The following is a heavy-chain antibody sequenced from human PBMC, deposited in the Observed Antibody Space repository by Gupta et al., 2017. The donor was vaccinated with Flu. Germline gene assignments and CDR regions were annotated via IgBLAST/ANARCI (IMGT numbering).Heavy chain of an antibody. Sequence: LQLQASCPVLVTPSETLSLSCTVSDGSISSASHYWAWIRQSPGKGLEWIGSIYYSGSTFYHRSHRSRVTISVDTSKNLFSLNLRAVTDEETDVYHCERLNNPVDIVAKIGWFDPWCRGTLVPVS. CDR1: DGSISSASHY. CDR2: IYYSGST. J-gene: IGHJ5*02. D-gene: IGHD5-12*01. V-gene: IGHV4-39*01. CDR3: ERLNNPVDIVAKIGWFDP.